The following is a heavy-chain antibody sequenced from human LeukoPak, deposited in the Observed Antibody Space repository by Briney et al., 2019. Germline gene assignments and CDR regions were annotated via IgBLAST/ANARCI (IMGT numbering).Heavy chain of an antibody. J-gene: IGHJ4*02. Sequence: PGGSLRLSCAASGFTFSSYGMHWVRQAPGKGLEWVAVIWYDGSNKYYADSVKGRFTISRDNSKNTLYLQMNSLRAEDTAVYYCARDKDYGDQRTLDYWGQGTLVTVSS. D-gene: IGHD4-17*01. CDR2: IWYDGSNK. CDR3: ARDKDYGDQRTLDY. V-gene: IGHV3-33*01. CDR1: GFTFSSYG.